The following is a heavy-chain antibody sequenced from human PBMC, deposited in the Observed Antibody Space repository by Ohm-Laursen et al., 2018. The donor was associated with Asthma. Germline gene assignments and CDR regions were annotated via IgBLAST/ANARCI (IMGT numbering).Heavy chain of an antibody. V-gene: IGHV1-69*13. J-gene: IGHJ4*02. D-gene: IGHD2-2*01. CDR1: GGTFNTYV. Sequence: ASVKVSCKSLGGTFNTYVIGWVRQAPGQGLEWMGGINSVFGTTTYPQKFQDRVTVTADDSTSTVYMELSSLRSEDTAVYYCARKAGSCISRTCYSLDFWGQGTLVTVSS. CDR3: ARKAGSCISRTCYSLDF. CDR2: INSVFGTT.